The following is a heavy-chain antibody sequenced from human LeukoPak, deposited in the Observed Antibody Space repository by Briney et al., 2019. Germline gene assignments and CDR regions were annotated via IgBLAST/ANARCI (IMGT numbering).Heavy chain of an antibody. J-gene: IGHJ4*02. D-gene: IGHD1-26*01. CDR1: GGSISTYY. V-gene: IGHV4-4*07. CDR3: ARDGSGSSGGYFDY. Sequence: SETLSLTCTVSGGSISTYYWSWIRPPAGKGLEWIGRMYTSGSTNYNPSLKSRVTMSVDTSKNQFSLKLSSVTAADTAVYYCARDGSGSSGGYFDYWGQGTLVTVSS. CDR2: MYTSGST.